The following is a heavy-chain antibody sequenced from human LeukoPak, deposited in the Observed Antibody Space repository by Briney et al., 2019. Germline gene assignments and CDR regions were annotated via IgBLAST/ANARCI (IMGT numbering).Heavy chain of an antibody. Sequence: GASVKVSCKASGGTFSSYAISWVRQAPGQGLEWMGRIIPIFGIANYAQKFQGRVTITADKSTSTAYMEPSSLRSEDTAVYYCAVGDTAMVTAHAPFDYWGQGTLVTVSS. CDR3: AVGDTAMVTAHAPFDY. J-gene: IGHJ4*02. CDR1: GGTFSSYA. CDR2: IIPIFGIA. D-gene: IGHD5-18*01. V-gene: IGHV1-69*04.